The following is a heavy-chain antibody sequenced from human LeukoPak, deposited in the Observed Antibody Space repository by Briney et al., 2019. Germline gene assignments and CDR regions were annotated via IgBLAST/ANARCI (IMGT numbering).Heavy chain of an antibody. V-gene: IGHV3-21*01. CDR3: ARRIAAAGYYFDY. Sequence: GSLRLSCAASGFTFSSYSMNWVRQAPGKGLEWVSSISSSSSYIYYADSVKGRFTISRDNAKNSLYLQMNSLRAEDTAVYYCARRIAAAGYYFDYWGQGTLVTVSS. CDR2: ISSSSSYI. CDR1: GFTFSSYS. J-gene: IGHJ4*02. D-gene: IGHD6-13*01.